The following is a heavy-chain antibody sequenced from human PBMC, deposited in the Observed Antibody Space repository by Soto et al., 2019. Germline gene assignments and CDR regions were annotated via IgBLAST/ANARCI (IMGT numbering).Heavy chain of an antibody. CDR1: GGTFSSYA. V-gene: IGHV1-69*12. J-gene: IGHJ5*02. Sequence: QVQLVQSGAEVKKPGSSVKVSCKASGGTFSSYAISWVRQAPGQGLEWMGGIIPIFGKANYAQKFQGRVTITADESTSTAYMELSSLRSEDTAVYYCARGAPNFGVVDVWFDPWGQGTLVTVSS. CDR2: IIPIFGKA. D-gene: IGHD3-3*01. CDR3: ARGAPNFGVVDVWFDP.